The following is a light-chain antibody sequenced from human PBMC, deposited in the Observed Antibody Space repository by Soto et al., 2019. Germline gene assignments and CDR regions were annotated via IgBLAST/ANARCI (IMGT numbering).Light chain of an antibody. CDR1: SSDVGGYNS. CDR3: SSYTTSNTRQIV. J-gene: IGLJ1*01. CDR2: DVS. Sequence: QSVLTQPASVSGSPGQSITISCTGTSSDVGGYNSVSWYQHHPGKAPKLMIFDVSDRPSGVSSRFSGSKSGNTASLTIPGLQPEDEGDYYCSSYTTSNTRQIVFGTGTKVTVL. V-gene: IGLV2-14*03.